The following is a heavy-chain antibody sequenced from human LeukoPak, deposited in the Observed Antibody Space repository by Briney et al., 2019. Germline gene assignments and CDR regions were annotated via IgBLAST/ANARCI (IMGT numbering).Heavy chain of an antibody. CDR3: VITSATGPLDY. Sequence: GGSLRLSCSASGFTFSSYAMHWVRQAPGKGLEYVSAISASGGNTYYADSLKGRFTISRDNSKNTLHLQMSSLRLEDTAVYYCVITSATGPLDYWGQGTPVTVSS. CDR1: GFTFSSYA. D-gene: IGHD6-6*01. J-gene: IGHJ4*02. V-gene: IGHV3-64D*09. CDR2: ISASGGNT.